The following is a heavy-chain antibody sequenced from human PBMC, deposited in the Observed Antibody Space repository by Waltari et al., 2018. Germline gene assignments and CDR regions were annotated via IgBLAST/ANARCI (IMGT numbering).Heavy chain of an antibody. Sequence: EVQLLESGGGLVQPGGSLRLSCAPSGFSFSSYAISWVRQAPGKGLEWVSLMSGRGGSTYYADSVKGRFTISRDKSKNTRYLQMNRLRAEDTAVYYCAGERTTATTTYFQYWGQGTLVTVSS. CDR2: MSGRGGST. D-gene: IGHD4-17*01. CDR3: AGERTTATTTYFQY. CDR1: GFSFSSYA. J-gene: IGHJ4*02. V-gene: IGHV3-23*01.